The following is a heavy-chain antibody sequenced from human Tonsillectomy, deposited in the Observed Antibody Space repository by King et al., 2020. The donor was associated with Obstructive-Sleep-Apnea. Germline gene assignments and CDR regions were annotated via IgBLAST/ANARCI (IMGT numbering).Heavy chain of an antibody. CDR3: ARDMVPINFYGSGRYYYYYGMDV. CDR2: INPNSGGT. Sequence: QLVQSGAEVKKPGASVKVSCKASGYTFTGHYMHWVRQAPGQGLEWMGRINPNSGGTNYAQKFQGRVTMTRDTSISTAYMELSRLRSDDTVVYYCARDMVPINFYGSGRYYYYYGMDVWGQGTTVTVSS. V-gene: IGHV1-2*05. CDR1: GYTFTGHY. D-gene: IGHD3-10*01. J-gene: IGHJ6*02.